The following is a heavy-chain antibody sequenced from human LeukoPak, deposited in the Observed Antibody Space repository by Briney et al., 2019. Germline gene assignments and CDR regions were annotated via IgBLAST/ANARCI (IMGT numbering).Heavy chain of an antibody. CDR3: ASYDFWSGYYTD. D-gene: IGHD3-3*01. CDR1: GGSISSSYYY. J-gene: IGHJ4*02. V-gene: IGHV4-39*07. CDR2: IYYSGNT. Sequence: SETLSLTCTVSGGSISSSYYYWGWIRQPPGKGLEWIGSIYYSGNTFYNPSLKSRVTISVDTSKNQFSLKLSSVTAADTAVYYCASYDFWSGYYTDWGQGTLVTVSS.